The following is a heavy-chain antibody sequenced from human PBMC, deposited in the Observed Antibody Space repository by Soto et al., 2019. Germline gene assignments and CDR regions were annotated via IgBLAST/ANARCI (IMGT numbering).Heavy chain of an antibody. J-gene: IGHJ6*02. D-gene: IGHD6-13*01. V-gene: IGHV1-69*12. Sequence: QVQLVQSGAEVKKPGSSVKVSCKASGGTFSSYAISWVRQAPGQGLEWMGGIIPIFGTANYAQKFQGRVTITADESTSTAYMELSSLRSEDTAVYYCALPGIAAAAAYYYGMDVWGQGTTVTVSS. CDR3: ALPGIAAAAAYYYGMDV. CDR2: IIPIFGTA. CDR1: GGTFSSYA.